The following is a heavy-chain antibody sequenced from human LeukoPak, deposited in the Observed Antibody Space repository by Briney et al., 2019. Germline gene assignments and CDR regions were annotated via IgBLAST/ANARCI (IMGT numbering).Heavy chain of an antibody. CDR2: INAGNGNT. J-gene: IGHJ4*02. V-gene: IGHV1-3*01. CDR3: ARGGSGSYRFGY. Sequence: ASVKVSCKASGYTFTSYAMHWVRQAPGQRLEWMGWINAGNGNTKYSQKFQGRVTITRDTSASTAYMEPSSLRSEDTAVYYCARGGSGSYRFGYWGQGTLVTVSS. D-gene: IGHD1-26*01. CDR1: GYTFTSYA.